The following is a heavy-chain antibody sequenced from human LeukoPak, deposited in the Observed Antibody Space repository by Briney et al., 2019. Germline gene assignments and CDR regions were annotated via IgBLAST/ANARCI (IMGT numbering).Heavy chain of an antibody. D-gene: IGHD1-26*01. Sequence: GGSLRLSCAASGFTFSSYAMTWVRQAPGKGLEWVAIIRVDGSVEYPVNSMKGRFTISRDNAQNSLHLQMNSLRVEDTAVYYCATYSGPDKWDASDMWGQGTLVTVSP. CDR3: ATYSGPDKWDASDM. J-gene: IGHJ3*02. CDR2: IRVDGSVE. CDR1: GFTFSSYA. V-gene: IGHV3-7*01.